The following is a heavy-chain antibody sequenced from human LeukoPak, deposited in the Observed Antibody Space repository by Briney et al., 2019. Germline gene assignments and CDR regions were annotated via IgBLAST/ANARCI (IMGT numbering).Heavy chain of an antibody. J-gene: IGHJ4*02. CDR1: GESISSYY. CDR3: ARDTGSGWYGD. V-gene: IGHV4-4*07. Sequence: SETLSLTCSVSGESISSYYWSWIRQPAGKGLEWIGRISGSGITNYNPSLKSRVTLSVDRSKNQFSLKLNSVTAADTAVYYCARDTGSGWYGDWGQGTLVTVSS. CDR2: ISGSGIT. D-gene: IGHD6-19*01.